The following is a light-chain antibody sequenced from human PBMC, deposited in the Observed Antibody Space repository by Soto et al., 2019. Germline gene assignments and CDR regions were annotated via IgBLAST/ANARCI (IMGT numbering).Light chain of an antibody. CDR3: QSYDSSLSGSRV. CDR1: SSNIGAGYD. J-gene: IGLJ3*02. Sequence: QLVLTQPPSVSGAPGQRVTISCSGSSSNIGAGYDVHWYQQLPGTAPKLLIYVNSNRPSGVPDRFSGSKSGTSASLVITGLQAEDEADYYCQSYDSSLSGSRVFGGGTKVTVL. V-gene: IGLV1-40*01. CDR2: VNS.